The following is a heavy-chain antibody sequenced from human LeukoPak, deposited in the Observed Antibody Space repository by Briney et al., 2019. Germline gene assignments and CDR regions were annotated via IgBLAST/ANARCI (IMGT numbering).Heavy chain of an antibody. CDR1: EYNLTNYW. Sequence: GVSLKISCQGFEYNLTNYWIGWVRQMPGKRLEWMGIIYPGDSDARFSPSFQGQVTISADKSISTAYLQWSSLKASDTAMYYCARRSLGYYDILTGSLRGVEEARFDYWGQGTLVTVSS. D-gene: IGHD3-9*01. V-gene: IGHV5-51*01. CDR2: IYPGDSDA. J-gene: IGHJ4*02. CDR3: ARRSLGYYDILTGSLRGVEEARFDY.